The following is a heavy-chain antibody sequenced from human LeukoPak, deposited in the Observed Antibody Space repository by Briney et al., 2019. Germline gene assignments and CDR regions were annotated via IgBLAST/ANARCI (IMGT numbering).Heavy chain of an antibody. CDR1: GGSISSHY. J-gene: IGHJ4*02. CDR3: VREFKSLVEY. D-gene: IGHD6-6*01. V-gene: IGHV4-59*11. CDR2: IYYSGST. Sequence: SETLSLTCTVSGGSISSHYWSWIRQPPGKGLEWIGYIYYSGSTNYNPSLKSRVTISVDTSKNQFSLKLSSVTAADTAVYYCVREFKSLVEYWGQGTLVTVSS.